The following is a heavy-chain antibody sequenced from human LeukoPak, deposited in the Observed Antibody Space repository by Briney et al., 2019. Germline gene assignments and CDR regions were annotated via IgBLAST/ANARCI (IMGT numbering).Heavy chain of an antibody. Sequence: SGGSLRLSCAASGFTFSSYGMTWVRQAPGKGLEWVSYISSSSSTIYYADSVKGRFTISRDNAKNSLYLQLNSLRAEDTAVYYCARNEQAHCGGDCYQHWFDPWGQGTLVTVSS. D-gene: IGHD2-21*02. CDR1: GFTFSSYG. V-gene: IGHV3-48*01. J-gene: IGHJ5*02. CDR2: ISSSSSTI. CDR3: ARNEQAHCGGDCYQHWFDP.